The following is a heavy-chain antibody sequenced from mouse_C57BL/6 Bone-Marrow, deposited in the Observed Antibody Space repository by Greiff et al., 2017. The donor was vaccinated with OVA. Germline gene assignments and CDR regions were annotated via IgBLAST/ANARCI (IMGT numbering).Heavy chain of an antibody. J-gene: IGHJ2*01. CDR3: ASPYVNYGYFDY. V-gene: IGHV1-81*01. CDR1: GYTFTSYG. CDR2: IYPRSGNT. D-gene: IGHD2-1*01. Sequence: QVQLKQSGAELARPGASVKLSCKASGYTFTSYGISWVKQRTGQGLEWIGEIYPRSGNTYYNEKFKGKATLTTDKCSSTAYMELRSLTSEDSAVYFCASPYVNYGYFDYWGQGTTLTVSS.